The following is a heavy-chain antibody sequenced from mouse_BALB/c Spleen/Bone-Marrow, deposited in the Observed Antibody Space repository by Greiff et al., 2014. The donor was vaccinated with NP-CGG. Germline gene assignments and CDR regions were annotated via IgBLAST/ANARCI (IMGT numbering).Heavy chain of an antibody. D-gene: IGHD4-1*01. CDR3: ARWEYYARDY. J-gene: IGHJ4*01. V-gene: IGHV14-3*02. CDR1: GFNIQDTY. CDR2: IDPANGNT. Sequence: EVQLQQSGAELVQPGASVKLSCTASGFNIQDTYMPWVKQRPEQGLEWIGRIDPANGNTKYDPKFQGKATITADTSSNTAYLQLSSLTSEDTAVYYCARWEYYARDYWGQGTSVTVSS.